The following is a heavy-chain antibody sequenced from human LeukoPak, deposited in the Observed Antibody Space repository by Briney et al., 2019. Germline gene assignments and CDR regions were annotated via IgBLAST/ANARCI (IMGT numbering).Heavy chain of an antibody. D-gene: IGHD5-18*01. Sequence: PSETLPLTCTVSGGSIRSYYWSWIRQPPGKGLEWIGYIFYAGSTTYNPSLKSRVTISIDTSKNQFSLKLNSVTAADTAVYYCASGERGYSYGPLDYWGQGILVTVSS. CDR3: ASGERGYSYGPLDY. V-gene: IGHV4-59*08. J-gene: IGHJ4*02. CDR2: IFYAGST. CDR1: GGSIRSYY.